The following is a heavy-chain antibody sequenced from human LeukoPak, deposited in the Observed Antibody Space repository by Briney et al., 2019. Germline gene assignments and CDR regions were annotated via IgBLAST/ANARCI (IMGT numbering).Heavy chain of an antibody. Sequence: SETLSLTCTVSGGSVSSGSYYWSWIRQPPGKGLEWIGYIYYSGSTNYNPSLKSRVTISVDTSKNQFSLKLSSVTAADAAVYYCARDGYYYDGSGYDYWGQGTLVTVSS. CDR3: ARDGYYYDGSGYDY. CDR2: IYYSGST. CDR1: GGSVSSGSYY. J-gene: IGHJ4*02. D-gene: IGHD3-22*01. V-gene: IGHV4-61*01.